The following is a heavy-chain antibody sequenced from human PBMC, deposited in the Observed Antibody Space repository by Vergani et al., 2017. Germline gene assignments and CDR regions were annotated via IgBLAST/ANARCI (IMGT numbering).Heavy chain of an antibody. D-gene: IGHD2-2*01. J-gene: IGHJ4*02. CDR1: GGSFSGYY. Sequence: QVQLQQWGAGLLKPSETLSLTCAVYGGSFSGYYWCWIRQPPGKGLEWIGEINHSGSTNYNPSLKSRVTISVYTSKNQFSLKLSAVTAADTAVYYCARAMGGYCSSTSCPFDYWGQGTLVTVSS. CDR3: ARAMGGYCSSTSCPFDY. V-gene: IGHV4-34*01. CDR2: INHSGST.